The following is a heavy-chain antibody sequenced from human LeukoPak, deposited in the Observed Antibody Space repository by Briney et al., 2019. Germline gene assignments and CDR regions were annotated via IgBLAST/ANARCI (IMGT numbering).Heavy chain of an antibody. J-gene: IGHJ4*02. CDR1: GFTLSTYA. D-gene: IGHD2-21*01. V-gene: IGHV3-23*01. CDR3: AKAPVTSCRGAYCYPFDS. CDR2: TSSSDAGT. Sequence: GGSLRLSCAASGFTLSTYAMSWVRQTPGKGLEWVAATSSSDAGTYHADSVRGRFTISRDNSKNTLYLQMNSLRAEDAALYFCAKAPVTSCRGAYCYPFDSWGQGTLVTVSS.